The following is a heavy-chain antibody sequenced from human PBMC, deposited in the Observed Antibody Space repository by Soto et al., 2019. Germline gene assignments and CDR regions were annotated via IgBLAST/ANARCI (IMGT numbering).Heavy chain of an antibody. J-gene: IGHJ4*02. D-gene: IGHD2-2*02. Sequence: SETLSLTCAVYGGSFSGYYWSWIRQPPGKGLEWIGEINNSGSTNYNPSPESGVTISVDTSKNQFSLMLSSVTAADTAEYYCARGRIYPRFDYWGQGTLVTVSS. V-gene: IGHV4-34*01. CDR3: ARGRIYPRFDY. CDR2: INNSGST. CDR1: GGSFSGYY.